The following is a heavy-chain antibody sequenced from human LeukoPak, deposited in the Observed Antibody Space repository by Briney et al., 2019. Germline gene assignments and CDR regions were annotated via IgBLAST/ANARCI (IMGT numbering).Heavy chain of an antibody. V-gene: IGHV4-38-2*02. CDR3: ARALAPRYCSSTSCFAYFDY. CDR2: IFNGVTT. Sequence: PSETLSLTCTVSGSSINTPYYWAWIRQPPGEGLEWIGNIFNGVTTFYNPSLMNRVAISVDTSKNQFSLKLTSVTAADTAVYYCARALAPRYCSSTSCFAYFDYWGQGTLVTVSS. CDR1: GSSINTPYY. D-gene: IGHD2-2*01. J-gene: IGHJ4*02.